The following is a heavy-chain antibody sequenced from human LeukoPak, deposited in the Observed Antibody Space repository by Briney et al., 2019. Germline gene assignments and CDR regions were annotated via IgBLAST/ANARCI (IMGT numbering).Heavy chain of an antibody. J-gene: IGHJ4*02. CDR1: GYTFTCYY. D-gene: IGHD3-16*02. CDR2: INPNSGGT. CDR3: ARGAPRWNDYVWGSYRQDDFDY. V-gene: IGHV1-2*02. Sequence: ASVKVSCKASGYTFTCYYMHWVRQAPGQGLEWMGWINPNSGGTNYAQKFQGRVTMTRDTSISTAYMELSRLRSDDTAVYYCARGAPRWNDYVWGSYRQDDFDYWGQGTLVTVSS.